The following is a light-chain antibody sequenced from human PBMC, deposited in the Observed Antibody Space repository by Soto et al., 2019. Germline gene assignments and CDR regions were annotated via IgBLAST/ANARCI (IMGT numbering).Light chain of an antibody. CDR3: SSYTSSTLYV. CDR1: SSDVGGYNH. Sequence: QSALAQPASVSGSPGQSITISCTGTSSDVGGYNHVSWYQQHPGKAPKLMIYEVSNRPSGVSNRFSGSKSGNTASLTISGLQAEDEADYYCSSYTSSTLYVFGTGTKVTVL. V-gene: IGLV2-14*01. CDR2: EVS. J-gene: IGLJ1*01.